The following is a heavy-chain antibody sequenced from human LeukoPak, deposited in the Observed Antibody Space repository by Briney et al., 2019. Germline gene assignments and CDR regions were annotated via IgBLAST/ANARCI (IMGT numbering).Heavy chain of an antibody. Sequence: GGCLRLSCEAAALMVKNYWISWVSHAPGGGLEWVANIKEDGSEKNYVDSVEGRFTISRDNARNSLYLQMNSLRAEDTSVYYCARRGWQFDYWGQGTLVAVSS. V-gene: IGHV3-7*01. CDR3: ARRGWQFDY. CDR1: ALMVKNYW. CDR2: IKEDGSEK. D-gene: IGHD2-15*01. J-gene: IGHJ4*02.